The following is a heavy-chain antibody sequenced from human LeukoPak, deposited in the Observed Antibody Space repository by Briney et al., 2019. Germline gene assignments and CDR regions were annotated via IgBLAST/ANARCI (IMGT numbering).Heavy chain of an antibody. V-gene: IGHV3-23*01. CDR3: AKDISWGSYIS. CDR1: GFTFNTHT. J-gene: IGHJ4*02. CDR2: ISGSGTNT. D-gene: IGHD3-16*01. Sequence: GGSLRLTCATSGFTFNTHTMHWVRQAPGKGLEWVSSISGSGTNTYYADSVKGRFTISRDNSKSALYLQMNSLRAEDTAVYYCAKDISWGSYISWGQGTLVTVSS.